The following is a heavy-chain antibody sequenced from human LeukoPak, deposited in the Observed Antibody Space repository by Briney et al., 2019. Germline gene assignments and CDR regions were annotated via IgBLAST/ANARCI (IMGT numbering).Heavy chain of an antibody. J-gene: IGHJ6*04. CDR3: AELGITMIGGV. Sequence: GGSLRLSCAASGFTYNTYSMNWVRQAPGKGLEWVSYISSSGSTIYYADSVKGRFTISRDNAKNSLYLQMNSLRAEDTAVYYCAELGITMIGGVWGKGTTVTISS. V-gene: IGHV3-48*04. CDR2: ISSSGSTI. D-gene: IGHD3-10*02. CDR1: GFTYNTYS.